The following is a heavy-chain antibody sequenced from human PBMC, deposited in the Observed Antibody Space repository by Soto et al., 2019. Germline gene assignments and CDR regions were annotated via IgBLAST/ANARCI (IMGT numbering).Heavy chain of an antibody. V-gene: IGHV1-46*01. J-gene: IGHJ6*02. CDR3: ARGGGYCTNGVCYTRNDYGMDV. CDR2: IKPSGGST. CDR1: GYTFTSYY. D-gene: IGHD2-8*01. Sequence: ASVKVSGKASGYTFTSYYMHWVRQAPGQGLEWMGIIKPSGGSTSYAQKFQGRVTLTRDTSTSTVYMELSSLRSEDTAVYYCARGGGYCTNGVCYTRNDYGMDVWGQGTTVTVSS.